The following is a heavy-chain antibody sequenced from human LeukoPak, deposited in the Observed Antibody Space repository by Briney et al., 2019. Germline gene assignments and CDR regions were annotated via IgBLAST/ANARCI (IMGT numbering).Heavy chain of an antibody. J-gene: IGHJ1*01. V-gene: IGHV3-21*01. CDR2: ISSSSSYI. Sequence: GGSLRLSCAASGFTFSSYSMSWVRQAPGKGLEWVSSISSSSSYIYYADSVKGRFTISRDNAKNSLYLQMNSLRAEDTAVYYCARGSPDYREYFQHWGQGTLVTVSS. CDR1: GFTFSSYS. CDR3: ARGSPDYREYFQH. D-gene: IGHD4-11*01.